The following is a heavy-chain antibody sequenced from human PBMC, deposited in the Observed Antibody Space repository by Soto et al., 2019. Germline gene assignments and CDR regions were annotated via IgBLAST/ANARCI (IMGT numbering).Heavy chain of an antibody. V-gene: IGHV2-5*02. CDR2: IYWDDDK. J-gene: IGHJ4*02. CDR3: AHRREGVYDY. Sequence: QITLKESGPTLVKPTQTLTLTCTLPGFLLSTSGVGVGWIRQPPGKALEWLALIYWDDDKRYSPSLKSRLTTTKDTPKTHVVLTMTNMDPVDTATYYCAHRREGVYDYWGQGTLVTVSS. D-gene: IGHD3-16*01. CDR1: GFLLSTSGVG.